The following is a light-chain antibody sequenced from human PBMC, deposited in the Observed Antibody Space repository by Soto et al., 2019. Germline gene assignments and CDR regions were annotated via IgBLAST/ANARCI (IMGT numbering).Light chain of an antibody. CDR1: SSDVGSYNL. Sequence: QSVLTQPASVSGSPGQSITISCTGTSSDVGSYNLVSWYQQHPGKAPKLMIYEGSKRPSGVSNRFSGSKSGSTASLTISGLQAEDEADYYCCSYAGSSTPVVFGGGTKLTVL. CDR2: EGS. V-gene: IGLV2-23*01. J-gene: IGLJ2*01. CDR3: CSYAGSSTPVV.